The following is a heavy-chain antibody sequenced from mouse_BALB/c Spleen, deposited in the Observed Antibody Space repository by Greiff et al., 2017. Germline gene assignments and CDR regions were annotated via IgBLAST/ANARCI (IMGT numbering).Heavy chain of an antibody. V-gene: IGHV5-12-1*01. D-gene: IGHD4-1*01. Sequence: EVMLVESGGGLVKPGGSLKLSCAASGFAFSSYDMSWVRQTPEKRLEWVAYISSGGGSTYYPDTVKGRFTISRDNAKNTLYLQMSSLKSEDTAMYYCARQNSGGAMDYWGQGTSVTVSS. CDR1: GFAFSSYD. CDR3: ARQNSGGAMDY. J-gene: IGHJ4*01. CDR2: ISSGGGST.